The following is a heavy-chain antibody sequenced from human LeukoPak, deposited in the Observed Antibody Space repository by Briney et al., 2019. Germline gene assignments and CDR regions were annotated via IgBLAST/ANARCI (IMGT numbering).Heavy chain of an antibody. CDR2: IYYSGST. Sequence: LETLSLTCTVSGGSISSYYWSWLRQPPGKGLEWIGYIYYSGSTNYNPSLKSRVTISVDTSKNQFSLKLSSVTAADTAVYYCARDDSSGWSTGRDYYYGMDVWGQGTTVTVSS. CDR3: ARDDSSGWSTGRDYYYGMDV. CDR1: GGSISSYY. V-gene: IGHV4-59*01. D-gene: IGHD6-19*01. J-gene: IGHJ6*02.